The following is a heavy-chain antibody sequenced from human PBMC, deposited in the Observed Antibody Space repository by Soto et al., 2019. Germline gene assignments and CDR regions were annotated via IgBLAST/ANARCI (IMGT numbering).Heavy chain of an antibody. D-gene: IGHD5-18*01. CDR3: SRDDGAAMDVWYFDY. CDR1: GGTFSSYA. CDR2: IIPIFGTA. V-gene: IGHV1-69*12. J-gene: IGHJ4*02. Sequence: QVQLVQSGAEVKKPGSSVKVSCKASGGTFSSYAISWVRQAPGQGLEWMGGIIPIFGTANYAQKFQGRVTVTADESTSTAYMELSSLRSEDTAVYYCSRDDGAAMDVWYFDYWGQGTLVTVSS.